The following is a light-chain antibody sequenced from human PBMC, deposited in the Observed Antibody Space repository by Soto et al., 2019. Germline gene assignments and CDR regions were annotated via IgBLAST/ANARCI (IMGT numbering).Light chain of an antibody. CDR1: SSNIGSKT. J-gene: IGLJ3*02. CDR3: AAWDDSLEAWV. V-gene: IGLV1-44*01. Sequence: QSVLIQPPSVSGTPGPRVTISCSGSSSNIGSKTVNWFQQLPGTAPRLLIYSDNQRPSGVPDRFSGSRSGTSASLAISGLQADDEADFYCAAWDDSLEAWVFGGGTKLTVL. CDR2: SDN.